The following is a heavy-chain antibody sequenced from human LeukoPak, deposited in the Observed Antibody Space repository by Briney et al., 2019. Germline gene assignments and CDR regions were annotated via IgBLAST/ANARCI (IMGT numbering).Heavy chain of an antibody. D-gene: IGHD3-22*01. Sequence: ASVKVSCMASGYTFTRYFMHWVRQAPGQGLEWMGIINPSGGSTRYVQKFQGRVTMTRDTSTSTVYMEVSSLRSEDTAVYYCAREGVGYYDSSGYRFDYWGQGTLVTVSS. CDR1: GYTFTRYF. V-gene: IGHV1-46*01. CDR2: INPSGGST. CDR3: AREGVGYYDSSGYRFDY. J-gene: IGHJ4*02.